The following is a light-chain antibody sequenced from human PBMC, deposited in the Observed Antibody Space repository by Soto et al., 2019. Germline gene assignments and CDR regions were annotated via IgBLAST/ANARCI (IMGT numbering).Light chain of an antibody. CDR2: GNS. CDR1: SSNIGAGYD. Sequence: QSVLTQPPSVSGAPGQRVTISCTGSSSNIGAGYDVHWYQQLPGTAPKLLIYGNSNRPSGVPDRFSGSKSGTSASLAITGLQTGDEADYYCGTWDSSLSAVVFGGGTQLTVL. J-gene: IGLJ2*01. V-gene: IGLV1-40*01. CDR3: GTWDSSLSAVV.